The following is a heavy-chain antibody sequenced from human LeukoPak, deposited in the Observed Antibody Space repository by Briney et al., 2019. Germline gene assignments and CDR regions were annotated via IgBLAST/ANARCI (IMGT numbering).Heavy chain of an antibody. J-gene: IGHJ4*02. CDR3: ARERETGLYYFDY. CDR2: INPSGGST. CDR1: AYTFTDYC. Sequence: ASVKLSCKASAYTFTDYCMHWVRQAHGQGLEWMGIINPSGGSTSYAQKFQGRVTMTRDTSTSTVYMELGSLRSENTAVYYCARERETGLYYFDYWRQGTLVNVSS. V-gene: IGHV1-46*01. D-gene: IGHD1-26*01.